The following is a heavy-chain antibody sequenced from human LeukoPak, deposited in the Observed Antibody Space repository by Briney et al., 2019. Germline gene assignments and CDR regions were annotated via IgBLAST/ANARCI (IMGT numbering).Heavy chain of an antibody. J-gene: IGHJ4*02. D-gene: IGHD2-8*01. CDR2: IYSGGNT. V-gene: IGHV3-66*01. CDR3: ARELCSNGVCYTAFDY. Sequence: PGGSLILSCAASGFTVSSNYMSWVRQAPGKGLEWVSVIYSGGNTYYADSVKGRFTISRDNSKNTMYLQMNSLRAEDTAVYFCARELCSNGVCYTAFDYWGQGTLVTVSS. CDR1: GFTVSSNY.